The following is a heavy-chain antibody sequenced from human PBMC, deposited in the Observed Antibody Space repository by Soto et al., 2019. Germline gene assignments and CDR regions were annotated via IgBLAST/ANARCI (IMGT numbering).Heavy chain of an antibody. Sequence: GGSLRLSCAASGFTFSRFWMSWVRQAPGKGLEWVANIKQDDFEKYYVDSVKDRFSISRDNAKNSLYLQMNSLSAEDTAVYYCAKGSVVVAAKFDSWGQGTLVTVSS. CDR2: IKQDDFEK. J-gene: IGHJ4*02. CDR1: GFTFSRFW. V-gene: IGHV3-7*03. D-gene: IGHD2-21*02. CDR3: AKGSVVVAAKFDS.